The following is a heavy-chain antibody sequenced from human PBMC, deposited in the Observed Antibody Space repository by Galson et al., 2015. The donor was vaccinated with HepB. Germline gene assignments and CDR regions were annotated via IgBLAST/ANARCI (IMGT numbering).Heavy chain of an antibody. CDR1: GFTFSSYS. V-gene: IGHV3-48*04. CDR2: ISSSSSTI. D-gene: IGHD2-15*01. Sequence: SLRLSCAASGFTFSSYSMNWVRQAPGKGLEWVSYISSSSSTIYYADSVKGRFTISRDNAKNSPYLQMNSLRAEDTAVYYCVVAAQGRYYYYGMDVWGQGTTVTVSS. J-gene: IGHJ6*02. CDR3: VVAAQGRYYYYGMDV.